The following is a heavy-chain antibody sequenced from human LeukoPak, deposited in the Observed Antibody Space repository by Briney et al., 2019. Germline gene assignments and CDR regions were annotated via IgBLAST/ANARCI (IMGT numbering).Heavy chain of an antibody. CDR3: ARDRYDFWSGYHNDAFDI. Sequence: ASVKVSCKASGYTFTSYAMHWVRQAPGQRLEWMGWINAGNGNTKYSQKFQGRVTITRDTSASTAYMELSSLRSEDTAVYYCARDRYDFWSGYHNDAFDIWGQGTMVTVSS. D-gene: IGHD3-3*01. CDR1: GYTFTSYA. V-gene: IGHV1-3*01. CDR2: INAGNGNT. J-gene: IGHJ3*02.